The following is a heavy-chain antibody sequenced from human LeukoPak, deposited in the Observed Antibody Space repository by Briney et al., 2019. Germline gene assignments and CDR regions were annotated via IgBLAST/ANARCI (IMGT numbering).Heavy chain of an antibody. CDR3: AKGASYGTHDAFDF. V-gene: IGHV3-9*03. J-gene: IGHJ3*01. D-gene: IGHD3-16*01. Sequence: GRSLRLSCAASGFTFDDYAMHWVRQAPGKGLEWVSGISWNSGSIGYADSVKGRFTISRDNAKSSLSLQMNSLRAEDMALYYCAKGASYGTHDAFDFWGQGTMVTVSS. CDR2: ISWNSGSI. CDR1: GFTFDDYA.